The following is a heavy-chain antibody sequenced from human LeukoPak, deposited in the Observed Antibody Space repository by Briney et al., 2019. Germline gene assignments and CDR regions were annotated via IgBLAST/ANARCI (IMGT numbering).Heavy chain of an antibody. J-gene: IGHJ3*02. CDR3: ARVLIAVAGPDAFDI. CDR1: GGSISSYY. V-gene: IGHV4-4*07. Sequence: PSETLSLTCTVSGGSISSYYWSWLRQPAGKGLEWFGRIYTSGSTNYNPSLKSRVTMSVDTSKNEFSLKLSSVTAADTAVYYCARVLIAVAGPDAFDIWGQGTMVTVSS. CDR2: IYTSGST. D-gene: IGHD6-19*01.